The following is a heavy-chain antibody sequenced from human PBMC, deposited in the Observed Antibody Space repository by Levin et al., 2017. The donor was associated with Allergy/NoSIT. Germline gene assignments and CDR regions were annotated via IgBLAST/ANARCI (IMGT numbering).Heavy chain of an antibody. CDR3: AKDLPDIVVVVAAFYGMDV. Sequence: PGGSLRLSCAASGFTFSSYGMHWVRQAPGKGLEWVAVISYDGSNKYYADSVKGRFTISRDNSKNTLYLQMNSLRAEDTAVYYCAKDLPDIVVVVAAFYGMDVWGQGTTVTVSS. J-gene: IGHJ6*02. D-gene: IGHD2-15*01. CDR2: ISYDGSNK. CDR1: GFTFSSYG. V-gene: IGHV3-30*18.